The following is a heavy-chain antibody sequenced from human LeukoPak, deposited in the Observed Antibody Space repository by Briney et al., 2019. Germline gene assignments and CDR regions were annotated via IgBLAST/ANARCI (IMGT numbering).Heavy chain of an antibody. CDR3: ATGRPGYYFDY. J-gene: IGHJ4*02. CDR2: ISNDGSVT. Sequence: GGSLRLSCAASGFTFSSYWMHWVRQAPGKGPVWVSRISNDGSVTSYADSVKGRFTISRDNAKNTMYVQMNSLRAEDTAVYYCATGRPGYYFDYWGQGTLVTVSS. V-gene: IGHV3-74*01. D-gene: IGHD3-22*01. CDR1: GFTFSSYW.